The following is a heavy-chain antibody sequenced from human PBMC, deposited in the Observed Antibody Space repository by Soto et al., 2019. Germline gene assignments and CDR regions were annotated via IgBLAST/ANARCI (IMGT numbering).Heavy chain of an antibody. V-gene: IGHV3-23*01. CDR3: AKEMIASTLADFFDY. D-gene: IGHD2-21*01. Sequence: EVQLLESGGGLIQPGGSLRLSCGDSGFTFSNYGMTWVRQAPGKGLEWVSTISGSGDRTFYADPVKGRFTISRDNSKNTLYLQMNSLSAEDTAMYYCAKEMIASTLADFFDYWGQGILVTVSS. J-gene: IGHJ4*02. CDR1: GFTFSNYG. CDR2: ISGSGDRT.